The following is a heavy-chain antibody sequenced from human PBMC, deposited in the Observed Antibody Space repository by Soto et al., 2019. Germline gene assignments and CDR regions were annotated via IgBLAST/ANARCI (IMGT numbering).Heavy chain of an antibody. D-gene: IGHD3-3*01. V-gene: IGHV4-59*01. J-gene: IGHJ6*02. Sequence: SETLSLTCTVSGGSISSYYWSWIRQPPGKGLEWIGYIYYSGSTNYNPSLKSRVTISVDTSKNQFSLKLSSVTAADTAVYYCAGDGGFDFADYYGMDVWGQGTTVTVSS. CDR2: IYYSGST. CDR1: GGSISSYY. CDR3: AGDGGFDFADYYGMDV.